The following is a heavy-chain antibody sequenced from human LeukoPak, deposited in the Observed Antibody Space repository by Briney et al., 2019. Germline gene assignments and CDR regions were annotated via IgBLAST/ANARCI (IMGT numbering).Heavy chain of an antibody. D-gene: IGHD3-10*01. CDR3: ARRWAMVRGVIGNWFDP. J-gene: IGHJ5*02. CDR2: ISAYNGNT. Sequence: ASVKVSCKASGYTFTSYGISWVRQAPGQGLEWMGWISAYNGNTNYAQKLQGRVTMTTDTSTSTAYVELRSLRSDDTAVYYCARRWAMVRGVIGNWFDPWGQGTLVTVSS. V-gene: IGHV1-18*01. CDR1: GYTFTSYG.